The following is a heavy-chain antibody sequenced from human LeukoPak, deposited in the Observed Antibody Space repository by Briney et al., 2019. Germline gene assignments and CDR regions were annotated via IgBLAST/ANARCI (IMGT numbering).Heavy chain of an antibody. CDR3: ARGVVVVVAATTGPFDP. V-gene: IGHV3-48*03. CDR1: GFTLSSYE. J-gene: IGHJ5*02. D-gene: IGHD2-15*01. Sequence: GGSLRLSCAASGFTLSSYEMNWVRQAPGKGLEWVSYISSSGSTIYYADSVKGRFTISRDNSKKTLYVQMNSLRAEDTAVYYCARGVVVVVAATTGPFDPWGQGTLVTVSS. CDR2: ISSSGSTI.